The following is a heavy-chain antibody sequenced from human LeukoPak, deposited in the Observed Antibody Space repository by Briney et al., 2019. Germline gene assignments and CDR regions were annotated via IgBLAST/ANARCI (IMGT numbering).Heavy chain of an antibody. V-gene: IGHV1-46*01. J-gene: IGHJ6*02. Sequence: ASVKVSCKASGYTFTSYYMHWVRQAPGQGLEWMGIINPSGGSTSYAQKFQGRDTMTRDTSTSTVYMELSSLRSEDTAVCYCARDEEGWFGESYGMDVWGQGTTVTVSS. D-gene: IGHD3-10*01. CDR3: ARDEEGWFGESYGMDV. CDR2: INPSGGST. CDR1: GYTFTSYY.